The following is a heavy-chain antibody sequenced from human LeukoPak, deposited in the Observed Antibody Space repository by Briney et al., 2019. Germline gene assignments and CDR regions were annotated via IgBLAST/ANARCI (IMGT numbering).Heavy chain of an antibody. CDR1: GGSISSYY. J-gene: IGHJ6*02. V-gene: IGHV4-59*01. CDR3: ASGAHMDV. D-gene: IGHD3-16*01. CDR2: IHYSGST. Sequence: SETLSLTCTVSGGSISSYYWIWVRQPPGKRLEWIGYIHYSGSTNFNPSLQSRATISIHTSKTQFSLNLSSVTAADTAVYYCASGAHMDVWGQGTPVTVSS.